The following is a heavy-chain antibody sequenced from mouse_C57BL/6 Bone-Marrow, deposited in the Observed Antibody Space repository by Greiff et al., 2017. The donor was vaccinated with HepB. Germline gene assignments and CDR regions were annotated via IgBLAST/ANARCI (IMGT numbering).Heavy chain of an antibody. CDR3: ARDYYGSSYGY. CDR1: GYTFTSYG. CDR2: IYPRSGNT. Sequence: QVQLQQSGAELARPGASVKLSCKASGYTFTSYGISWVKQRTGQGLEWIGEIYPRSGNTYYNEKFKGKAILTADKSSSTAYMELRSLTSEDSAVYFCARDYYGSSYGYWGQGTTLTVSS. J-gene: IGHJ2*01. D-gene: IGHD1-1*01. V-gene: IGHV1-81*01.